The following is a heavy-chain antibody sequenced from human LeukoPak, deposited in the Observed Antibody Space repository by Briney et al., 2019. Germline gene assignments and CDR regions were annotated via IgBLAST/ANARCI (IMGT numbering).Heavy chain of an antibody. Sequence: GASVKVSCKASGYTFTSYAMHWVRQAPGQRLEWMGWINAGNGNTKYSQKFQGRVTITRDTSASTAYMELSSLRSEDTAVYYCAKERSRCGGSCSDAFDIWGQGTMVTVSS. D-gene: IGHD2-15*01. CDR3: AKERSRCGGSCSDAFDI. CDR2: INAGNGNT. J-gene: IGHJ3*02. V-gene: IGHV1-3*01. CDR1: GYTFTSYA.